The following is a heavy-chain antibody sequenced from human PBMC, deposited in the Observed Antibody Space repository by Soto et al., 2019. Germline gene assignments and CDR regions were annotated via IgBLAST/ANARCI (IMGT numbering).Heavy chain of an antibody. V-gene: IGHV5-51*01. D-gene: IGHD3-3*01. CDR2: IYPGDSDT. CDR1: GYSFITYW. J-gene: IGHJ4*02. Sequence: GESLKISCKGSGYSFITYWIGWVRQMPGKGLEWMGIIYPGDSDTRYSPSLQGQVTISADKSISTVYLQWSSLKASDTAMYYCARSSLSGSTSPLDYWGRGTLVTVSS. CDR3: ARSSLSGSTSPLDY.